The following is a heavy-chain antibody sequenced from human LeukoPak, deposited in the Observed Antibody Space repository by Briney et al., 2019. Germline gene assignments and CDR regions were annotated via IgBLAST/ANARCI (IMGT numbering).Heavy chain of an antibody. J-gene: IGHJ4*02. CDR1: GYTFTGYY. D-gene: IGHD4-17*01. CDR3: ARVQVTTLSGRDY. V-gene: IGHV1-2*02. CDR2: INPNSGGT. Sequence: GASVKVSCKASGYTFTGYYMHWVRQAPGQGLEWMGWINPNSGGTNYAQEFQGRVTMTRDTSISTAYMELSRLRSDDTAVYYCARVQVTTLSGRDYWGQGTLVTVSS.